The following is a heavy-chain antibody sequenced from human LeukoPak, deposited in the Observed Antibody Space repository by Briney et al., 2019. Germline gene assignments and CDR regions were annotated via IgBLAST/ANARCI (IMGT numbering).Heavy chain of an antibody. V-gene: IGHV4-61*02. J-gene: IGHJ4*02. CDR3: ARVPSGWYNLDY. CDR1: GGSISSGSYY. D-gene: IGHD6-19*01. Sequence: SETLSLTCTVSGGSISSGSYYWSWIRQPAGKGLEWIGRIYTSGSTNYNPSLKSRVTISVDTSKNQFSLKLSSVTAADTAVYYCARVPSGWYNLDYWGQGTLVTVSS. CDR2: IYTSGST.